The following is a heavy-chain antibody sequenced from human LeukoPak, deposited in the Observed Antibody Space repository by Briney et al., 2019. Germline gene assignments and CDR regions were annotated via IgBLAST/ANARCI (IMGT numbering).Heavy chain of an antibody. D-gene: IGHD4-11*01. CDR3: ASRATVTTDRFWFDP. Sequence: GGSLRLSCSASGFTFSTYAMHWVRQAPGKGLEYVSAISSNGGSTYYADSVKGRFTISRDNSKNTLYLQMNSLRAEDTAVYYCASRATVTTDRFWFDPWGQGTLVTVSS. CDR1: GFTFSTYA. J-gene: IGHJ5*02. V-gene: IGHV3-64*04. CDR2: ISSNGGST.